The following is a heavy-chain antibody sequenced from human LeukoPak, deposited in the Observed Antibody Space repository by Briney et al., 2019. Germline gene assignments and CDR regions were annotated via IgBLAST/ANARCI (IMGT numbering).Heavy chain of an antibody. CDR1: GYSFTSYD. CDR3: ARANYGSGSYHPYYYYMDV. CDR2: MNPNSGNT. D-gene: IGHD3-10*01. V-gene: IGHV1-8*01. Sequence: ASVKVSCKASGYSFTSYDIDWVRQATGQGLEWMGWMNPNSGNTGYAEKFQGRVTMTRNTSISTAYMELSSLRSEDTAVYYCARANYGSGSYHPYYYYMDVWGQGPRSPSP. J-gene: IGHJ6*03.